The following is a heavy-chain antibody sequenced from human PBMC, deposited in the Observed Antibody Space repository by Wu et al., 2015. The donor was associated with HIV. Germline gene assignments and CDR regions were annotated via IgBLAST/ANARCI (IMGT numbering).Heavy chain of an antibody. CDR2: ISPYNGNT. J-gene: IGHJ6*03. D-gene: IGHD6-13*01. CDR1: GYTFTSYG. CDR3: ARGDYSSTSYYYYYMDV. Sequence: QIQLVQSGGEVKKPGASVKVSCKASGYTFTSYGVSWVRQAPGQGLEWMGWISPYNGNTNYAQKFKGRVTMTADKYTNTAYLELRSLRSDDTATYFCARGDYSSTSYYYYYMDVWGKGTTVTVSS. V-gene: IGHV1-18*01.